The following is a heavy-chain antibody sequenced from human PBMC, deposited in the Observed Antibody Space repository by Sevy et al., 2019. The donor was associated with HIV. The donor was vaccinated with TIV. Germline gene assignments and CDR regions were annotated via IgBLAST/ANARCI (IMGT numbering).Heavy chain of an antibody. CDR1: GFTFSSYA. J-gene: IGHJ6*02. CDR2: ISYDGSNK. V-gene: IGHV3-30*04. D-gene: IGHD3-10*01. Sequence: GGSLRLSCAASGFTFSSYAMHWVRQAPGKGLEWVAVISYDGSNKYYADSVKGRFTISRDNSKNTLYLQMNSMRAEDTVVYYCAREKIYGSGSRYPAHYYYGMDVWGQGTTVTVSS. CDR3: AREKIYGSGSRYPAHYYYGMDV.